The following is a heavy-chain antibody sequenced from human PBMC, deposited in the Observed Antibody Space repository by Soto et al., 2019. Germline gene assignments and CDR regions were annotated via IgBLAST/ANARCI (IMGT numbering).Heavy chain of an antibody. D-gene: IGHD1-20*01. Sequence: SVKVSCKASGGTFSIYTIIWVRQAPGQGLEWMGRIIPILGIANYAQKFQGRVTMTEDTSTDTAYMELSSLRSEDTAVYYCATDGTPYNWNSEGDAFDIWGQGTMVTVSS. J-gene: IGHJ3*02. V-gene: IGHV1-69*04. CDR1: GGTFSIYT. CDR3: ATDGTPYNWNSEGDAFDI. CDR2: IIPILGIA.